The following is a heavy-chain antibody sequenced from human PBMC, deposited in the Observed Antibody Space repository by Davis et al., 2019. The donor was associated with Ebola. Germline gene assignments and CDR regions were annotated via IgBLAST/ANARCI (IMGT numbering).Heavy chain of an antibody. J-gene: IGHJ4*02. CDR1: AGAFSSYI. CDR2: IIPISGIP. Sequence: AASVKVSCKASAGAFSSYIVSWVRQAPGQGLEWMGGIIPISGIPSYAQKFQGRVTISADDSTSTVYLDLTSLRSEDTAVFYCARASFGYNSGWYADYWGPGSLVTVSS. CDR3: ARASFGYNSGWYADY. V-gene: IGHV1-69*13. D-gene: IGHD6-19*01.